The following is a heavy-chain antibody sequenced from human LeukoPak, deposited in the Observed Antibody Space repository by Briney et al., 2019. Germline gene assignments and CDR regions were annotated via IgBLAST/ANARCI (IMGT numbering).Heavy chain of an antibody. V-gene: IGHV1-46*03. Sequence: ASVKVSCKASGYTFTSYYMHWVRQAPVQGLERMGTINPSGGSTSYAQKFQGRVTMTRDTSTSTVYMELSSLRSEATAVYYCARDPSVPRFDPWGWGTLVNAST. CDR3: ARDPSVPRFDP. D-gene: IGHD2-2*01. CDR1: GYTFTSYY. J-gene: IGHJ5*02. CDR2: INPSGGST.